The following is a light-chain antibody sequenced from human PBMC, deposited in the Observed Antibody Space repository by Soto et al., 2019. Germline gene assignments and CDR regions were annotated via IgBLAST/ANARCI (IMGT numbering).Light chain of an antibody. CDR2: GTY. V-gene: IGKV3D-15*01. J-gene: IGKJ4*01. CDR3: QQYNKWPRT. Sequence: EIVMTQSPATLSVSPGEGVTLSCRASERLTTNLAWYQQSPGQAPRLLIYGTYTRATGIPTRFSGSGTGTEFTLTISSLESEDFAVYHCQQYNKWPRTFGGGTKVDIK. CDR1: ERLTTN.